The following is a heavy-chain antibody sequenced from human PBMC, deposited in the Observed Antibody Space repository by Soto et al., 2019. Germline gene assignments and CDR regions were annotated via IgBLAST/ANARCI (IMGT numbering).Heavy chain of an antibody. CDR2: INSDGSST. CDR3: AREAAFQDYDYVWGSYRYSSDYFDY. V-gene: IGHV3-74*01. Sequence: LRLSCAASGFTFSSYWMHWVRQAPGKGLVWVSRINSDGSSTSYADSVKGRFTISRDNAKNTLYLQMNSLRAEDTAVYYCAREAAFQDYDYVWGSYRYSSDYFDYWGQGTLVTVSS. J-gene: IGHJ4*02. CDR1: GFTFSSYW. D-gene: IGHD3-16*02.